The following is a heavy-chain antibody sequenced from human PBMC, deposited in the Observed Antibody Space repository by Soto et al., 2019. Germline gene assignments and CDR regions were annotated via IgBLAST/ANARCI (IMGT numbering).Heavy chain of an antibody. J-gene: IGHJ4*02. V-gene: IGHV3-23*01. Sequence: LRLSCAASGFTFSSYAMSWVRQAPGKGLEWVSAISGSGGSTYYADSVKGRFTISRDNSKNTLYLQMNSLRAEDTAVYYCAKEPPPILRYFDWLFIDYWGQGTLVTVSS. CDR1: GFTFSSYA. CDR2: ISGSGGST. CDR3: AKEPPPILRYFDWLFIDY. D-gene: IGHD3-9*01.